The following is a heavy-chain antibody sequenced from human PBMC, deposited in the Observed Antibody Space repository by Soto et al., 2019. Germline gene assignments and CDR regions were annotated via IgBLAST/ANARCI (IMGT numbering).Heavy chain of an antibody. CDR2: VNHSGSP. V-gene: IGHV4-34*01. Sequence: SSETLSLTCAVYGGSSSSFYWSWIRQSPGRGLEWIGEVNHSGSPIYNPSLKTRATISLDASRNQFSLTLNSLTAADTAVYYCADQTSAGYFDSWGQGTLVTVSS. J-gene: IGHJ4*02. CDR1: GGSSSSFY. D-gene: IGHD6-13*01. CDR3: ADQTSAGYFDS.